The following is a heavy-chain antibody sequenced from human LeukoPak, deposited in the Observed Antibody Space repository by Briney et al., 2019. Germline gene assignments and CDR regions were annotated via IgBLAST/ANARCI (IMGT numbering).Heavy chain of an antibody. J-gene: IGHJ6*02. V-gene: IGHV3-48*03. Sequence: GGSLRLSCTASGFTFSSYEMNWVRQAPGKGLEWVSYISSSGSTIYYADSVKGRFTISRDNAKNSLYLQMNSLRAEDTAVYYCARDPTVVTTAYYYYGMDVWGQGTTVTVSS. CDR2: ISSSGSTI. D-gene: IGHD3-22*01. CDR3: ARDPTVVTTAYYYYGMDV. CDR1: GFTFSSYE.